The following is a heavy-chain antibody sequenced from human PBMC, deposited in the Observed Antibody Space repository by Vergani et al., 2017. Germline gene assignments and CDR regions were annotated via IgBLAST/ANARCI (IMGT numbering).Heavy chain of an antibody. V-gene: IGHV4-59*01. Sequence: QVQLQESGPGLVKPSETLSLTCTVSGGSISSYYWSWIRQPPGKGLEWIGYIYYSGSTNYNPSLKSRVTISVDTSKNQFSLKLSSVTAADTAVYYCAKDLNEYYYDSSGYYPDAFDIWGQGTMVTVSS. CDR3: AKDLNEYYYDSSGYYPDAFDI. J-gene: IGHJ3*02. CDR1: GGSISSYY. D-gene: IGHD3-22*01. CDR2: IYYSGST.